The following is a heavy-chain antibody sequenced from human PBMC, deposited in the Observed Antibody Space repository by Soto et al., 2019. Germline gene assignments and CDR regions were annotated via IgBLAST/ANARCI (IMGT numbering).Heavy chain of an antibody. D-gene: IGHD5-12*01. Sequence: TETLSLTCTVSGGSINNHYWSWIRQPPGKGLEWIGYIDYTGITNYNPSLKSRVTISVDTSKNQFSLKLSSVTAADTAIYYCARGGRGGYRPTYSWGQGTLVTVSS. CDR2: IDYTGIT. CDR3: ARGGRGGYRPTYS. J-gene: IGHJ4*02. CDR1: GGSINNHY. V-gene: IGHV4-59*11.